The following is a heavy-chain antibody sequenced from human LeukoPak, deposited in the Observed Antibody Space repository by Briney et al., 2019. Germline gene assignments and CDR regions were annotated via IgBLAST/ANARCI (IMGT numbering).Heavy chain of an antibody. D-gene: IGHD6-13*01. Sequence: SETLSLTCTVSGGSISSYYWSWIRQPPGKGLEWIGYIYYSGSTNYNPSLKSRVTISVDTSKNQFSLKLSSVTAADTAVYYCARQGLERSSWYAFDIWGQGTMVTVSS. V-gene: IGHV4-59*01. J-gene: IGHJ3*02. CDR3: ARQGLERSSWYAFDI. CDR2: IYYSGST. CDR1: GGSISSYY.